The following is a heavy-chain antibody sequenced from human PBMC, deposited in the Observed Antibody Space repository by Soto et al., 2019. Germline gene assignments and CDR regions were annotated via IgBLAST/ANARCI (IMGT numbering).Heavy chain of an antibody. CDR3: ARRAGYYDRRLYFDY. V-gene: IGHV4-39*01. Sequence: SETLSLTCTVSGGSISSSSYYWGWIRQPPGKGLEWIGSIYYSGSTYYNPSLKSRVTISVDTSKNQFSLKLSSVTAADTAVYYCARRAGYYDRRLYFDYWGQGTLVT. CDR2: IYYSGST. CDR1: GGSISSSSYY. D-gene: IGHD3-22*01. J-gene: IGHJ4*02.